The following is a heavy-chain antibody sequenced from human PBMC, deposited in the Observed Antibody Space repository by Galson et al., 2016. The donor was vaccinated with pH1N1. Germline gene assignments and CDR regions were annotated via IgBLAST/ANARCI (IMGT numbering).Heavy chain of an antibody. J-gene: IGHJ4*02. V-gene: IGHV3-7*01. D-gene: IGHD3-16*01. CDR2: IKENGSEK. CDR3: AGHLFSASESPFEY. CDR1: GFTFSHYW. Sequence: SLRLSCAASGFTFSHYWMSWVRQAPGKGLEWVANIKENGSEKYYLDSVKGRFTISRDNAKHSVSLQLDSLRAEDTAVYYCAGHLFSASESPFEYWGKGALVTVAS.